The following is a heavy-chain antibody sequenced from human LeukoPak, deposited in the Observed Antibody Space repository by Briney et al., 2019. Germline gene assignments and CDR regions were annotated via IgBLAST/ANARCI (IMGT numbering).Heavy chain of an antibody. CDR1: GFTFSSYA. Sequence: GGSLRLSCAASGFTFSSYAMSWVRQAPGKGLEWVSAISGSGGSTYYADSVKGRFTISRDNSKNTLYLQMNSLRAEDTAVYYCATRKLISVGRHFDYWGQGTPVTVSS. CDR3: ATRKLISVGRHFDY. CDR2: ISGSGGST. J-gene: IGHJ4*02. V-gene: IGHV3-23*01. D-gene: IGHD1-26*01.